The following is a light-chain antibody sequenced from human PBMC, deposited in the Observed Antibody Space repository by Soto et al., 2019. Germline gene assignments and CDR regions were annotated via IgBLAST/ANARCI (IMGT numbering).Light chain of an antibody. CDR2: EGS. J-gene: IGLJ2*01. Sequence: QPASVSGSPGQSITISCTGTSSDVGSYNLVSWYQQHPGKAPKLMIYEGSKRPSGVSNRFSGSKSGNTASLTISGLQAEDESDYYCCSYAGSSTVFGGGTKLTVL. V-gene: IGLV2-23*01. CDR3: CSYAGSSTV. CDR1: SSDVGSYNL.